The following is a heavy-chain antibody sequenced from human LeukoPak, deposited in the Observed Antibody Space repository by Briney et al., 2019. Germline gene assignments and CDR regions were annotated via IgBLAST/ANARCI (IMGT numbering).Heavy chain of an antibody. CDR3: ARVPVLLWFGESLSYFDY. V-gene: IGHV1-2*02. CDR2: INPNSSGT. Sequence: ASVNVSCNASGYTFTGYYMHWVRQAPGQGLEWMGWINPNSSGTNYAQKFQGRVTMTRDTSISTAYMELSRLRSDDAAVYYCARVPVLLWFGESLSYFDYWGQGTLVTVSS. D-gene: IGHD3-10*01. CDR1: GYTFTGYY. J-gene: IGHJ4*02.